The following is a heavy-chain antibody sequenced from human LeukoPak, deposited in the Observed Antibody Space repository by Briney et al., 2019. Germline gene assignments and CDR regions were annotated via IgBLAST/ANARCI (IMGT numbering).Heavy chain of an antibody. CDR2: INHSGST. CDR3: ARGPMRPTVTTPFDY. D-gene: IGHD4-17*01. CDR1: GGSFSGYY. V-gene: IGHV4-34*01. J-gene: IGHJ4*02. Sequence: PSETLSLTCAVYGGSFSGYYWSWIRQPPGKGLEWIGEINHSGSTNYNPSLKRRVTISVDTSKNQFSLKLSSVTAADTAVYYCARGPMRPTVTTPFDYWGQGTLVTVSS.